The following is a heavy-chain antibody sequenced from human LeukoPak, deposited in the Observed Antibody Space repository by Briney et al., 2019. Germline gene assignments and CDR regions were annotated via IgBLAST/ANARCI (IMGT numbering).Heavy chain of an antibody. CDR3: ARAYYDILTGYLFDY. V-gene: IGHV4-30-4*08. J-gene: IGHJ4*02. Sequence: SETLSLTCTVSGGSISSGDYYWSWSRQPPGKGLEWIGYIYYSGSTYYNPSLKSRVTISVDTSKNQFSLKLSSVTAADTAVYYCARAYYDILTGYLFDYWGQGTLVTVSS. CDR2: IYYSGST. D-gene: IGHD3-9*01. CDR1: GGSISSGDYY.